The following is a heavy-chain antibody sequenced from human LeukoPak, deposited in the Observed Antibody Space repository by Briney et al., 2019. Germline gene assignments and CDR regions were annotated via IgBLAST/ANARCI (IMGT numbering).Heavy chain of an antibody. J-gene: IGHJ4*02. V-gene: IGHV4-34*01. CDR1: GGSISSYY. CDR2: INHSGST. D-gene: IGHD6-13*01. Sequence: SETLSLTCTVSGGSISSYYWSWIRQPPGKGLEWIGEINHSGSTNYNPSLKSRVTISVDTSKNQFSLKLSSVTAADTAVYYCARKGEGYSSSWYGYWGQGTLVTVSS. CDR3: ARKGEGYSSSWYGY.